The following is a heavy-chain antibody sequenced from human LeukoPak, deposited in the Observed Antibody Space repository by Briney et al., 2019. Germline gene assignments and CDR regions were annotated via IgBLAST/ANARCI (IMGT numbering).Heavy chain of an antibody. CDR2: ISYDGSNK. CDR3: ARDGKEWELLDY. J-gene: IGHJ4*02. Sequence: GGSLRLSCAASGFTFSSYAMHWVRQAPGKGLEWVAVISYDGSNKYYADSVKGRFTISRDNSKNTLYLQMNSLRAEDTAVYYCARDGKEWELLDYWGQGTLVTVSS. D-gene: IGHD1-26*01. V-gene: IGHV3-30*04. CDR1: GFTFSSYA.